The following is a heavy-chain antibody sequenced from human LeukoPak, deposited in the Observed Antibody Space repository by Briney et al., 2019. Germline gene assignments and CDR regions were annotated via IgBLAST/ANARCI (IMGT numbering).Heavy chain of an antibody. CDR3: ARGGISSVGAFDI. CDR1: GFTFSSYS. V-gene: IGHV3-21*01. CDR2: ISSSSSYI. Sequence: GGSLRPSCAASGFTFSSYSVNWVRQAPGKGLEWVSSISSSSSYIYYADSVKGRFTISRDNAKNSLYLQMNSLRAEDTAVYYCARGGISSVGAFDIWGQGTMVTVSS. J-gene: IGHJ3*02. D-gene: IGHD6-13*01.